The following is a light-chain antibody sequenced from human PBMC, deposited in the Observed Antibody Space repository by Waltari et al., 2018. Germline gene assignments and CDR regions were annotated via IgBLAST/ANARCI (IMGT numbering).Light chain of an antibody. Sequence: QSVLTQPPSVSGAPGQRVPISCTGSSPKIGAGYDVHWYQQIPGTAPKLLIFVNSRRPSGVPDRFSGSRSGTSASLAITGLRAEDEADYYCQSYDSSLNGRVFGGGTKVTVL. CDR3: QSYDSSLNGRV. CDR2: VNS. V-gene: IGLV1-40*01. CDR1: SPKIGAGYD. J-gene: IGLJ3*02.